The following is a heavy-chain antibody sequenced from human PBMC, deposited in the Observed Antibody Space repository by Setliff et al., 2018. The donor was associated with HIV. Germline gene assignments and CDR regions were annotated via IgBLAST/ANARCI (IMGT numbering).Heavy chain of an antibody. CDR3: ARRIDNSGSFPDKNWFDT. CDR2: IFSSGST. D-gene: IGHD3-10*01. J-gene: IGHJ5*02. Sequence: KPSETLSLTCTVSGGSISNYCWNWIRQPPGKGLEWIGYIFSSGSTNYNPSLQSRVTISIDPSKNQFSLKLNSVTAADTAVYYCARRIDNSGSFPDKNWFDTWGQGSLVTVSS. V-gene: IGHV4-4*09. CDR1: GGSISNYC.